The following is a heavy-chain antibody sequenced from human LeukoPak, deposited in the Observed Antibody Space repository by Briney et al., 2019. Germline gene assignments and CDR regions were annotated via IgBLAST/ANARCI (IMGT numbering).Heavy chain of an antibody. J-gene: IGHJ6*03. Sequence: GGSLRLSCAASGFTFSSYWMSWVRQAPGKGLEWVANIKQDGSEKYYVDSVKGRFTISRDNAKNSLYLQMNSLRAKDTAVYYCARGPQGATLRPYYYYYYMDVWGKGTTVTVSS. D-gene: IGHD5-24*01. CDR3: ARGPQGATLRPYYYYYYMDV. V-gene: IGHV3-7*01. CDR2: IKQDGSEK. CDR1: GFTFSSYW.